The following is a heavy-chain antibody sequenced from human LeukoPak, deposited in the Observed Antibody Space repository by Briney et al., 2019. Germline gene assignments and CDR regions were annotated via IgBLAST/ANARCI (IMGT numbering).Heavy chain of an antibody. CDR1: GGTFSSYA. Sequence: SVKVSCKASGGTFSSYAISWVRQAPGQGLEWMGGIIPIFGTANYAQKFQGRVTITADESTSTAYMELSSLRSEDTAVYYCARDNSGGSTWWFDPWGQGTLVTVSS. D-gene: IGHD2-15*01. V-gene: IGHV1-69*13. CDR2: IIPIFGTA. CDR3: ARDNSGGSTWWFDP. J-gene: IGHJ5*02.